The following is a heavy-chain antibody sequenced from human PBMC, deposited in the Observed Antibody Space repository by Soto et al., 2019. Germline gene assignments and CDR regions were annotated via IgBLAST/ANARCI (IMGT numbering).Heavy chain of an antibody. J-gene: IGHJ6*02. V-gene: IGHV1-69*12. CDR1: GGTFSSYA. Sequence: QVQLVQSGAEVKKPGSSVKVSCKASGGTFSSYAINWVRQAPGQGLEWMGGIIPIVGTADYAQKFQGRVTITADESTTTAYMQLSSLRSEDTAVYYCASVAAKYYYYGMDVWGQGTTVTVSS. CDR3: ASVAAKYYYYGMDV. CDR2: IIPIVGTA. D-gene: IGHD1-26*01.